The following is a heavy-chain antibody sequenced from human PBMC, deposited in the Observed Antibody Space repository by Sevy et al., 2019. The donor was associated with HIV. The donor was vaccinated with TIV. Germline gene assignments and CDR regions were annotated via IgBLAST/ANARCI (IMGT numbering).Heavy chain of an antibody. V-gene: IGHV3-30*02. Sequence: GGSLRLSFAASIFTFNIYGMQWVGQAPGKGLEWVAYMRKDGLTTYYADSVKGRFTISRDSSKNTLYLQMNSLRIEDAALYYCTRETTYYDASGPVPGDIWGQGTMVTVSS. CDR3: TRETTYYDASGPVPGDI. CDR2: MRKDGLTT. D-gene: IGHD3-16*01. J-gene: IGHJ3*02. CDR1: IFTFNIYG.